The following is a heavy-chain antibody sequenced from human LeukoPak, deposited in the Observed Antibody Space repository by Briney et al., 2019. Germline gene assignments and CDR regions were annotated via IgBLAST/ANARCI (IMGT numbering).Heavy chain of an antibody. Sequence: GGSLRLSCAASGFTFSSYAMSWVRQAPGKGLEWVSAISGSGGSTYYADSVKGRFTISRDNSKNTLYLQMNSLRAEDTAVYYCASASSHRIAAGGDYWGQGTLVTVSS. CDR2: ISGSGGST. D-gene: IGHD6-13*01. V-gene: IGHV3-23*01. CDR1: GFTFSSYA. J-gene: IGHJ4*02. CDR3: ASASSHRIAAGGDY.